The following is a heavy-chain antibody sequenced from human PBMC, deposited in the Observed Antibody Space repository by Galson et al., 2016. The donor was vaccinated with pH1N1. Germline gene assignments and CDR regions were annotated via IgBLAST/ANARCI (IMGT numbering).Heavy chain of an antibody. V-gene: IGHV3-30*04. CDR1: GFTFTSYA. CDR3: ARDSEYSGHEGFH. CDR2: ILYDGTNE. J-gene: IGHJ4*02. Sequence: SLRLSCAASGFTFTSYAMHWVRQAPGKGPEWVAVILYDGTNEYYADSVKGRFTISRDKTQSTVYLQMNSLRTEDTAVYYCARDSEYSGHEGFHWAQRTLVIVSS. D-gene: IGHD5-12*01.